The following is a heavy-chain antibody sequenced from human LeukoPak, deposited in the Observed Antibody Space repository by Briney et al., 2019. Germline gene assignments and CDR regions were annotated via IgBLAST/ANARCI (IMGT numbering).Heavy chain of an antibody. CDR2: ISDSGST. V-gene: IGHV4-59*08. CDR3: ARRGGTVVGDTGYHYWYFNN. J-gene: IGHJ4*02. CDR1: GGSISSYC. Sequence: SETLSLTCTVSGGSISSYCWSWVRQFPGKGLEWIGYISDSGSTNYSPSLESRVTISVDTSKNKFFLILSSVTAADTAVYYCARRGGTVVGDTGYHYWYFNNWGQGTLVTASS. D-gene: IGHD5-12*01.